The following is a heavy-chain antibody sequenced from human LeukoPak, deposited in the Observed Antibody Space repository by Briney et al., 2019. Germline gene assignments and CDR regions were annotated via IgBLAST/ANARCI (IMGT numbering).Heavy chain of an antibody. CDR2: ISGSGSTI. CDR3: ARDGDLDY. J-gene: IGHJ4*02. D-gene: IGHD4-17*01. V-gene: IGHV3-23*01. Sequence: GGSLRLSCAASGFTFSSYAMSWVRQAPGKGLEWVSAISGSGSTIYYADSVKGRFTISRDNAKNSLYLQMNSLRAEDTAVYYCARDGDLDYWGQGTLVTVSS. CDR1: GFTFSSYA.